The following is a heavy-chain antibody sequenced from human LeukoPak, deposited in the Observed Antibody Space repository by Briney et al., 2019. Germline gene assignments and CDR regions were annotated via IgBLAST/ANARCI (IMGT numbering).Heavy chain of an antibody. J-gene: IGHJ4*02. Sequence: GGSLRLSCAASRFTVSSNYMSWVRQAPGKGLEWVSIIYTGTTTYYAAFVKGRFTISRDNSKNTLYLQMSSLRAEDTAVYYCVRVASRAFDYWGQGTLVTVSS. CDR2: IYTGTTT. D-gene: IGHD5-12*01. CDR3: VRVASRAFDY. V-gene: IGHV3-66*01. CDR1: RFTVSSNY.